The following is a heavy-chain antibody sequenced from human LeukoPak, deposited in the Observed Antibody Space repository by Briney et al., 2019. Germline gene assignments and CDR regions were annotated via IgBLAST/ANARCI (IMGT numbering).Heavy chain of an antibody. CDR1: GYTFTGYY. CDR2: INPNSGGT. Sequence: ASVKVSCKASGYTFTGYYMHWVRQAPGQGLEWMGWINPNSGGTNYAQKFQGRVTMTRDTSISTAYMELSRPRSDDTAVYYCARARYYDYVWGSYRLSDYWGQGTLVTVSS. J-gene: IGHJ4*02. D-gene: IGHD3-16*02. CDR3: ARARYYDYVWGSYRLSDY. V-gene: IGHV1-2*02.